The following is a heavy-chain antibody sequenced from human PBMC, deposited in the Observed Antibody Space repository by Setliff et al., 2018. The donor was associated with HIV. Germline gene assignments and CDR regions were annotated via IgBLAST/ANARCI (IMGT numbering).Heavy chain of an antibody. CDR3: VRDASPDYDSGGYSAGGH. V-gene: IGHV4-30-4*08. CDR2: IYYSGST. CDR1: GGSISSGNYY. D-gene: IGHD3-22*01. Sequence: SETLSLTCTVSGGSISSGNYYWSWIRQHPGKGLEWIGYIYYSGSTYYNPSLKSRVTMSVDNAKNSLYLQLNSLRAEDTAVYYCVRDASPDYDSGGYSAGGHWGRGTLVTVSS. J-gene: IGHJ4*02.